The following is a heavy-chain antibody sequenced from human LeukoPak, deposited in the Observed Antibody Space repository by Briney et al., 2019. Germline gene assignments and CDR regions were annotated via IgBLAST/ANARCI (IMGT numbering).Heavy chain of an antibody. J-gene: IGHJ6*02. CDR2: IKQDGSEK. D-gene: IGHD2-2*01. CDR3: ARVTPAAILRNYYYGMDV. Sequence: GGSLRLSCAASGFTFSSYWMSWVRQAPGKGLEWVANIKQDGSEKYYVDSVKGRFTISRDNAKNSLYLQMNSLRAEDTAVYYCARVTPAAILRNYYYGMDVWGQGTTVTVSS. V-gene: IGHV3-7*01. CDR1: GFTFSSYW.